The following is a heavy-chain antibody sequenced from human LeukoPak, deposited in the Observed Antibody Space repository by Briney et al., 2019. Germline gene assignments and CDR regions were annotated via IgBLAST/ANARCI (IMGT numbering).Heavy chain of an antibody. Sequence: PSETLSLTCAVSGGSISSGGYSWSWIRQPPGKGLEWIGYIYHSGSTYYNPSLKSRVTISVDRSKNQFSLKLSSVTAADTAVYYCARRPYYDILTGYSWFWYFDLWGRGTLVTVSS. CDR1: GGSISSGGYS. D-gene: IGHD3-9*01. V-gene: IGHV4-30-2*01. CDR3: ARRPYYDILTGYSWFWYFDL. CDR2: IYHSGST. J-gene: IGHJ2*01.